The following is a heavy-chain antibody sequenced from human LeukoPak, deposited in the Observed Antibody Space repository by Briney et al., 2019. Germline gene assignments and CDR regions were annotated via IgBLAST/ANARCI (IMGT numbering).Heavy chain of an antibody. CDR3: ARGWDFWSGYYPAYFDY. CDR2: IKQDGSEK. Sequence: GGSLRLSCVASGFTFSSYWMSWVRQAPGKGLEWVANIKQDGSEKYYVDSVKGRFTISRDNAKNSLYLQMNSLRAEDTAVYYCARGWDFWSGYYPAYFDYWGQGTLVTVSS. J-gene: IGHJ4*02. D-gene: IGHD3-3*01. V-gene: IGHV3-7*01. CDR1: GFTFSSYW.